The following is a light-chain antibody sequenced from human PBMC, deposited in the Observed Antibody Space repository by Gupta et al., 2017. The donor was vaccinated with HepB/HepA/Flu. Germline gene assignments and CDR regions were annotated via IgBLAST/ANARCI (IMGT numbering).Light chain of an antibody. CDR3: QQYGSSPPWT. J-gene: IGKJ1*01. V-gene: IGKV3-20*01. CDR2: GAS. CDR1: QSISSSY. Sequence: EIVLTQSPGTLSLSPGERATISCRASQSISSSYLAWDEQKPGQAPRLLIYGASSRDTGIPDRFSGSGSGTDFTLTISRLEPEDFAVYYGQQYGSSPPWTFGQGTKVEIK.